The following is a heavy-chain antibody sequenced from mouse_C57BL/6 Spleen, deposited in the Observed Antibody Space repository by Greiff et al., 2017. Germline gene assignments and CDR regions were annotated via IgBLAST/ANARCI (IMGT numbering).Heavy chain of an antibody. D-gene: IGHD2-3*01. Sequence: VQGVESGPELVKPGASVKISCKASGYAFSSSWMNWVKQRPGKGLEWIGRIYPGDGDTNYNGKFKGKATLTADKSSSTAYMQLSSLTSEDSAVYFCASPDGYYFDYWGQGTTLTVSS. V-gene: IGHV1-82*01. CDR2: IYPGDGDT. CDR3: ASPDGYYFDY. J-gene: IGHJ2*01. CDR1: GYAFSSSW.